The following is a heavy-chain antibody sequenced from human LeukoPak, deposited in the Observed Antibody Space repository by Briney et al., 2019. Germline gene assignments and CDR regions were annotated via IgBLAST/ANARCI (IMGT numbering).Heavy chain of an antibody. CDR2: INHSGST. Sequence: KPSESLSLTCAVYGGSFSGYYWSWIRQPPGKGLEWIGEINHSGSTNYNPSLKSRVTISVDTSKNQFSLKLSSVTAADTAVYYCARELSGTTSYYFDYWGQGTLVTVSS. V-gene: IGHV4-34*01. D-gene: IGHD1-7*01. CDR1: GGSFSGYY. CDR3: ARELSGTTSYYFDY. J-gene: IGHJ4*02.